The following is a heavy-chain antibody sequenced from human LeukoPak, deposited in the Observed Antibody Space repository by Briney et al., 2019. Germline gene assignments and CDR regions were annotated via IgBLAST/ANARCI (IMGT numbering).Heavy chain of an antibody. D-gene: IGHD5-12*01. CDR1: GFTFSSNA. CDR3: AKLKWLTTGNFDY. V-gene: IGHV3-23*01. J-gene: IGHJ4*02. Sequence: GGSLRLSCAASGFTFSSNAMSWVRQAPGKGLEWVSALTGGGGVTHYADSVKGRFTISRDNSKNTLYLQVTSLRAEDTAVYYCAKLKWLTTGNFDYWGQGTLVTVSS. CDR2: LTGGGGVT.